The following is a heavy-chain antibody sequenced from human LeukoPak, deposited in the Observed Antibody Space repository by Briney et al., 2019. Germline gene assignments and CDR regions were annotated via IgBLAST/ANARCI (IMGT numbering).Heavy chain of an antibody. V-gene: IGHV4-38-2*01. Sequence: SETLSLTCAVSGHSISSGSYWGWIRQPPGKGLEWIGSMYHSGSTFYNPSLMSRVTISVDTPNNQFSLKLSSVTAADTAVYYCARTYYYGSFEKNRFDPWGQGTLVTVSS. D-gene: IGHD3-10*01. CDR2: MYHSGST. CDR3: ARTYYYGSFEKNRFDP. CDR1: GHSISSGSY. J-gene: IGHJ5*02.